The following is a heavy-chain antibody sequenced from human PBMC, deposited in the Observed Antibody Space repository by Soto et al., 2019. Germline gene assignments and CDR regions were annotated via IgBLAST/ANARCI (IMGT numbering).Heavy chain of an antibody. D-gene: IGHD5-18*01. V-gene: IGHV4-59*01. J-gene: IGHJ4*02. CDR3: ARDLQLWEFDY. Sequence: PSETLSLTCPVSGGSISSYYWSWIRQPPGKGLEWIGYIYYSGSTNYNPSLKSRVTISVDTSKNQFSLKLSSVTAADTAVYYCARDLQLWEFDYWGQGTLVTVSS. CDR2: IYYSGST. CDR1: GGSISSYY.